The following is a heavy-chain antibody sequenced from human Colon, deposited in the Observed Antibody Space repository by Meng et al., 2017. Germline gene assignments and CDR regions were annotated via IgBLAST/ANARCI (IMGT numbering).Heavy chain of an antibody. J-gene: IGHJ4*02. CDR3: ARSGSSGWIDY. D-gene: IGHD6-19*01. Sequence: SSPLLRKPSPLLSHAVAISGDSCSSNSACWNWIRQSPSRVLDWLGRTYYRSKWYNGYAVSVKSRITINPDTSKNQFSLQLNSVTPEDTAMYYCARSGSSGWIDYWGQGTLVTVSS. CDR1: GDSCSSNSAC. V-gene: IGHV6-1*01. CDR2: TYYRSKWYN.